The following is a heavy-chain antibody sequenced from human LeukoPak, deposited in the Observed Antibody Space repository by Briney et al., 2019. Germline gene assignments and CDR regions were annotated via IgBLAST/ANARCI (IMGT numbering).Heavy chain of an antibody. CDR3: ARTGYSSGWYFDY. Sequence: SETLSLTCTVSGGSNSSYYLSWIRQPPGKGLEWIGYIYYSGSTNYNPSLKSRVTISVDTSKNQFSLKLSSVTAADTAVYYCARTGYSSGWYFDYWGQGTLVTVSS. CDR2: IYYSGST. CDR1: GGSNSSYY. J-gene: IGHJ4*02. V-gene: IGHV4-59*01. D-gene: IGHD6-19*01.